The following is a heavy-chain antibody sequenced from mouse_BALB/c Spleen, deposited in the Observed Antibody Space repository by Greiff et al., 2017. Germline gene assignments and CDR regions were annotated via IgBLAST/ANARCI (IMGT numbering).Heavy chain of an antibody. CDR1: GFNIKDYY. D-gene: IGHD2-1*01. CDR2: IDPENGDT. Sequence: SGAELVRSGASVKLSCTASGFNIKDYYMHWVKQRPEQGLEWIGWIDPENGDTEYAPKFQGKATMTADTSSNTAYLQLSSLTSEDTAVYYCNAYGNYAAMDYWGQGTSVTVSS. CDR3: NAYGNYAAMDY. J-gene: IGHJ4*01. V-gene: IGHV14-4*02.